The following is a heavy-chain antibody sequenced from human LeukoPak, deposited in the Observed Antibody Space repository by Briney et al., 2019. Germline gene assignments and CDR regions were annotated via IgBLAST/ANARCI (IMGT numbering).Heavy chain of an antibody. CDR3: AREATYYDFWSGTN. Sequence: GGSLRLSCAASGFTFSDYYMSWIRQAPGKGLEWVSYISSSGSTIYYADSVKGRFTISRDNAKNSLYLRMNSLRAEDTAVYYCAREATYYDFWSGTNWGQGTLVTVSS. D-gene: IGHD3-3*01. J-gene: IGHJ4*02. CDR2: ISSSGSTI. V-gene: IGHV3-11*01. CDR1: GFTFSDYY.